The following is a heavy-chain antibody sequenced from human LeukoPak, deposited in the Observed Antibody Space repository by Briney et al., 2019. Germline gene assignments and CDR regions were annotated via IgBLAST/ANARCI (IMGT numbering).Heavy chain of an antibody. D-gene: IGHD4-17*01. CDR2: IIPIFGTA. CDR3: ARVSTVTKKHAFDI. Sequence: SVKVSCKASGGTFSSYAISWVRQAPGQGLEWMGGIIPIFGTANYAQKFQGRVTITADESTSTAYMGLSSLRSEDTAVYYCARVSTVTKKHAFDIWGQGTMVTVSS. J-gene: IGHJ3*02. V-gene: IGHV1-69*13. CDR1: GGTFSSYA.